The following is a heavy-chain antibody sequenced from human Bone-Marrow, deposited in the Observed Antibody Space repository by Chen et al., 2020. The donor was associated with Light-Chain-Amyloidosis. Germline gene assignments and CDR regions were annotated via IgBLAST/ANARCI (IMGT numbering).Heavy chain of an antibody. Sequence: EVHLVESGGALVQPGESLRLSCAAFGFSFSTYWMSWVRQAPGQGLEWVANIKEDGSEEYYVDSVKGRFTISRDNAKTSLYLQMNSLRVEDTAVYYCARDPAAWDYWGQGTLVTVSS. J-gene: IGHJ4*02. CDR1: GFSFSTYW. CDR3: ARDPAAWDY. D-gene: IGHD6-25*01. CDR2: IKEDGSEE. V-gene: IGHV3-7*01.